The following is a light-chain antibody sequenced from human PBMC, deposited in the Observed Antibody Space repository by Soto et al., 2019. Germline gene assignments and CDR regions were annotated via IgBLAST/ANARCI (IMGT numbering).Light chain of an antibody. CDR3: CSYAGSRAWV. J-gene: IGLJ3*02. CDR2: EDT. CDR1: SSDVGSYTF. V-gene: IGLV2-23*01. Sequence: QSALTQPASVSGSPGQTITISCTGSSSDVGSYTFVPWYQHHPDKAPKLMIYEDTKRPSGVAHRSSGSKSGNTASLTISGLHAEDEGEYYCCSYAGSRAWVFGGGTKLTVL.